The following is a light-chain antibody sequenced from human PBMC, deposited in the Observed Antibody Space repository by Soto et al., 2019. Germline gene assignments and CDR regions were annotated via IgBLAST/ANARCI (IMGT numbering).Light chain of an antibody. CDR2: EDN. V-gene: IGLV2-8*01. J-gene: IGLJ3*02. CDR1: SSDVGAYNY. Sequence: QSALTQPPSASGSPGQSVTISCTGTSSDVGAYNYVSWYQQYPGKAPKLLIYEDNKRPSGVPDRFSGSKSGKTASLTVSGLQPEDEDDYHCSSYAGSNIWVFGGGTQLTVL. CDR3: SSYAGSNIWV.